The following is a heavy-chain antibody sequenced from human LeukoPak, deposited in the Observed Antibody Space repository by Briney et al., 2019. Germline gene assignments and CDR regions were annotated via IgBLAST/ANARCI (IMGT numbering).Heavy chain of an antibody. V-gene: IGHV4-34*01. CDR3: ANAPYISSGS. D-gene: IGHD3-22*01. CDR1: GGSFRDYY. CDR2: INHSGST. J-gene: IGHJ3*01. Sequence: SETLSLTCAVYGGSFRDYYWSWIRQPPGKGLEWIGEINHSGSTNYNPSLKSRVTISLDTSKNQFSLKLTSVTAADTAVYYCANAPYISSGSWGQGILVAVSS.